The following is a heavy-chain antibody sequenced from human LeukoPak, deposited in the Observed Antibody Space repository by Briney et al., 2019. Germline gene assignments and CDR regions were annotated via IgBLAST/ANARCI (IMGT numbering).Heavy chain of an antibody. CDR2: ICSGSGTI. D-gene: IGHD3-10*01. J-gene: IGHJ4*02. CDR1: GFIFSSYS. V-gene: IGHV3-48*02. CDR3: ARGGNIDF. Sequence: GGSLRLSCAASGFIFSSYSMNWGRQAPGKRLEWLSYICSGSGTIYYAASVKGRFTISRDNAKNSVYLQMNSLRDEDTAVYYCARGGNIDFWGQGTLVTVSS.